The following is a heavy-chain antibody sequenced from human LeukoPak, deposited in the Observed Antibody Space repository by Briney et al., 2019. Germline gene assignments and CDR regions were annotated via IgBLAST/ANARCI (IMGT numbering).Heavy chain of an antibody. D-gene: IGHD3-9*01. J-gene: IGHJ4*02. Sequence: ASVKVSCKASGYTFTSYGISWVRQAPGQGLEWMGWISAYNGNTNYAQKLQGRVTMTTDTSTSTDYLELRSLRSDDTAAHYCARIRYFDYVDYWGQGTLATVSS. V-gene: IGHV1-18*01. CDR3: ARIRYFDYVDY. CDR1: GYTFTSYG. CDR2: ISAYNGNT.